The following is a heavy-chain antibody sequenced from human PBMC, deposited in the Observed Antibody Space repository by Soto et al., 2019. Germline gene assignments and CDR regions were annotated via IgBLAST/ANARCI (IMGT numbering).Heavy chain of an antibody. CDR2: ISYDGTDE. J-gene: IGHJ6*02. CDR1: GFSFSSYG. CDR3: ARDMSGGTYNYYYGMDV. V-gene: IGHV3-30*03. Sequence: GGSLRLSCAASGFSFSSYGMHWVRQAPGKGLEWVAMISYDGTDEYYADSVKGRFTISRDNSKNAVYLQMNSLRADDTAVYYCARDMSGGTYNYYYGMDVWGQGTTVTVSS. D-gene: IGHD1-26*01.